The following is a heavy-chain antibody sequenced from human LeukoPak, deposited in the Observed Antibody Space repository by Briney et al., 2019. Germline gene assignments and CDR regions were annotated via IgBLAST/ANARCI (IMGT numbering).Heavy chain of an antibody. CDR2: INPNSGGT. V-gene: IGHV1-2*02. D-gene: IGHD2-2*01. Sequence: ASVKVSCKASGYTFTGYYMHWVRQAPGQGLEWMGWINPNSGGTNYAQKFQGRVTMTRDTSISTAYMGLSRLRSDDTAVYYCARAQFFLYCSSTSCPFDYWGQGTLVTVSS. CDR3: ARAQFFLYCSSTSCPFDY. CDR1: GYTFTGYY. J-gene: IGHJ4*02.